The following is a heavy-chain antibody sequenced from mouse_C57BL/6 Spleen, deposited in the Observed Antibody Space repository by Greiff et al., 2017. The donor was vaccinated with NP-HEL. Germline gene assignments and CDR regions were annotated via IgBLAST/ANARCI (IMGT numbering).Heavy chain of an antibody. CDR2: INPNNGGT. CDR1: GYTFTDYN. V-gene: IGHV1-18*01. CDR3: ARRHYYGSRGYAMDY. D-gene: IGHD1-1*01. Sequence: EVQRVESGPELVKPGASVKIPCKASGYTFTDYNMDWVKQSHGKSLEWIGDINPNNGGTIYNQKFQGKATLTVDKSSSTAYRGLRSRTSEDTAVYYCARRHYYGSRGYAMDYWGQGTSVTVSS. J-gene: IGHJ4*01.